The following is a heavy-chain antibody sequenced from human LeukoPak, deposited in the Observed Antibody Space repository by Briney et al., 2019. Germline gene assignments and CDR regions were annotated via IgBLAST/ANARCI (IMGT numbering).Heavy chain of an antibody. J-gene: IGHJ3*01. V-gene: IGHV3-30*02. Sequence: GGSLRLSCAASGFTFNNYWVHWVRQAPGKGLEWVAFIRYDGSNKYYADSVKGRFTISRDNSKNTLYLQMNSLRAEDTAVYYCAKDGNVLLWFGEPEVIRGQGTMVTVSS. CDR3: AKDGNVLLWFGEPEVI. CDR2: IRYDGSNK. D-gene: IGHD3-10*01. CDR1: GFTFNNYW.